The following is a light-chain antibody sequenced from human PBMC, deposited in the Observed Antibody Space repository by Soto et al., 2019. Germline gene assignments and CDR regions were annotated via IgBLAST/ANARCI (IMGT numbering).Light chain of an antibody. CDR1: QSVTKNY. Sequence: EIVLTQSPGTLSLSPGERATLSCRASQSVTKNYLAWYQQKPGQAPRLLIDDASRRATGIPDRFSGSVSGTDFTLTISRLEPEDFAVYYCQQCSSLPLTFGGGTKVEIK. CDR3: QQCSSLPLT. V-gene: IGKV3-20*01. CDR2: DAS. J-gene: IGKJ4*01.